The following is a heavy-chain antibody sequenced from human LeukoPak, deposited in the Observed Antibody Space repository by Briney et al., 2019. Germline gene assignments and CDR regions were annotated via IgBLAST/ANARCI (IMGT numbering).Heavy chain of an antibody. J-gene: IGHJ6*02. V-gene: IGHV4-39*07. D-gene: IGHD3-10*01. CDR2: IYYSGST. CDR1: GGSISSSSYY. Sequence: SETLSLTCTVSGGSISSSSYYWGWIRQPPGKGLEWIGSIYYSGSTYYNPSLKSRVTISVDTSKNQFSLKLSSVTAADTAVYYCARDLISVRGVGEGGDYGMDVWGQGTTVTVSS. CDR3: ARDLISVRGVGEGGDYGMDV.